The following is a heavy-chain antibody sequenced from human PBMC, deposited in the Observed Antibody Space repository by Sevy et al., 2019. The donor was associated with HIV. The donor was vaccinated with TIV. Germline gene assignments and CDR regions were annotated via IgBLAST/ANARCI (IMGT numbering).Heavy chain of an antibody. J-gene: IGHJ3*02. V-gene: IGHV3-23*01. CDR2: ISGGGGDT. CDR3: VKGSRYTIPNDAFDI. CDR1: GFTFSSNA. Sequence: GGSLRLSCEASGFTFSSNAMSWVRQAPGKGLEWVSGISGGGGDTFYADSVKGRFTNSRDNSKNTLYLQINSLRAEDTALYYCVKGSRYTIPNDAFDIWGQGTMVTVSS. D-gene: IGHD2-2*02.